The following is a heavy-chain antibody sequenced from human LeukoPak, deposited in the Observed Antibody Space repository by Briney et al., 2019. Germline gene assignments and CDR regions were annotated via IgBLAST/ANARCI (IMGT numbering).Heavy chain of an antibody. V-gene: IGHV6-1*01. Sequence: SQTLSLTCAISGESVSRNDAAWNWIRQSPSRGLEWLGRTYYRSQWYSEYAVSVKSRISINADTSKNQISLQLNSVTPEDTAVYYCARDLWPVAPHWLDPWGQGSLVTVSS. CDR1: GESVSRNDAA. D-gene: IGHD2-15*01. CDR3: ARDLWPVAPHWLDP. CDR2: TYYRSQWYS. J-gene: IGHJ5*02.